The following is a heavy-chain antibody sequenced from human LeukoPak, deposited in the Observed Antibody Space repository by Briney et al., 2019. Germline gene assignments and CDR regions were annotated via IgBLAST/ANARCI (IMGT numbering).Heavy chain of an antibody. Sequence: PGGSLRLFCAASGFTFSSYWMSWVRQAPGKGLEGVAKIKQDGSEKYYVDSVKGRFTISRDNAKNSLYLQMNSLRAEDTAVYYCARVPPAQRAQIDYWGQGTLVTVSS. CDR2: IKQDGSEK. CDR3: ARVPPAQRAQIDY. J-gene: IGHJ4*02. D-gene: IGHD1-1*01. CDR1: GFTFSSYW. V-gene: IGHV3-7*01.